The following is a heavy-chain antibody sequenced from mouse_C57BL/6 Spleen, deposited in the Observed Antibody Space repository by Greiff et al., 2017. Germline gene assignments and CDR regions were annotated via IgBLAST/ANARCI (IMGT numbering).Heavy chain of an antibody. CDR3: ARGFAY. CDR2: LYPGDGDT. V-gene: IGHV1-82*01. Sequence: QVQLQQSGPELVKPGASVKISCKASGYAFSSSWMHWVKQRPGKGLEWIGRLYPGDGDTNYNGKFKGKATLTADKSSSTAYMQLSSLTSEDSAVYFCARGFAYWGQGTLVTVSA. CDR1: GYAFSSSW. J-gene: IGHJ3*01.